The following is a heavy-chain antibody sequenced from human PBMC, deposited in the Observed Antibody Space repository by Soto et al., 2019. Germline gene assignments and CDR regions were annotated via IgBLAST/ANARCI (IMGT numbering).Heavy chain of an antibody. CDR1: GFSLSTSGVG. CDR2: IYWDDDK. Sequence: QITLKESGPTLVKPTQTLTLTCTFSGFSLSTSGVGVGWMRQPPGKALEWLALIYWDDDKRYSPSLKIRLTITKDTSKNQVVLTMTTMDPVDTATYYCTHRRRIETGTLIYWYFDLWGRGTLVTVSS. CDR3: THRRRIETGTLIYWYFDL. J-gene: IGHJ2*01. D-gene: IGHD1-1*01. V-gene: IGHV2-5*02.